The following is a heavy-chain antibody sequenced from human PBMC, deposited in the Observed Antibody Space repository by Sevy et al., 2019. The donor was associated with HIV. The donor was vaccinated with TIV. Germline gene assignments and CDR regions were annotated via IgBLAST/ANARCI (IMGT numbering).Heavy chain of an antibody. CDR2: INSSGFAL. D-gene: IGHD3-16*01. V-gene: IGHV3-11*01. J-gene: IGHJ4*02. CDR1: GFTFSDFY. CDR3: AREKWGEDY. Sequence: GGSLRLSCAASGFTFSDFYMTWIRQAPGKGLELVSAINSSGFALSYADSVNGRFPISRDNAKNSLYLIMNSLRAEDTAVYFCAREKWGEDYWGQGTPVTVSS.